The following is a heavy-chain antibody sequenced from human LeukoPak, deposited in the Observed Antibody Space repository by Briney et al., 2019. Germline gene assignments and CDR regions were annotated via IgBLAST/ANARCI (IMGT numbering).Heavy chain of an antibody. CDR2: IIPIFGTA. Sequence: SVKVSCKASGGTFSSYAVSWVRQAPGQGLEWMGGIIPIFGTANYAQKFQGRVTITTDESTSTAYMELSSLRSEDTAVYYCARVPGIAARGGDNWFDPWGQGTLVTVSS. D-gene: IGHD6-6*01. CDR1: GGTFSSYA. J-gene: IGHJ5*02. CDR3: ARVPGIAARGGDNWFDP. V-gene: IGHV1-69*05.